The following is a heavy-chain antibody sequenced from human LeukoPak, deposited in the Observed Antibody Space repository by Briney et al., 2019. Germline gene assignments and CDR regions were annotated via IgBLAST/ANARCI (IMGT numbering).Heavy chain of an antibody. V-gene: IGHV1-69*13. J-gene: IGHJ4*02. CDR1: GGTFSSYA. Sequence: GASVKVSCKASGGTFSSYAISWVRQAPGQGLEWMGGIIPIFGTANYAQKFQGRVTITADESTSTAYMELSSLRSEDTAVYYCASPNPAYCGGDCYSQIRLLVQFDYWGQGTLVTVSS. D-gene: IGHD2-21*02. CDR3: ASPNPAYCGGDCYSQIRLLVQFDY. CDR2: IIPIFGTA.